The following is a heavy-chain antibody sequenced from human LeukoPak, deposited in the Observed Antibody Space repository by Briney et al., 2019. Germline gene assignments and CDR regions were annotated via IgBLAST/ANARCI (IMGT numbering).Heavy chain of an antibody. Sequence: PGRSLRLSCAASGFGFSSHGMHWVRQAPGKGLEWVAVISYDGSKIYYSDSVKGRFTISRDNSRNTVYLQMNSLRAEDTAVYYCAKDSFVRDILRFFDWSFDDWGQGTLVTVSS. J-gene: IGHJ4*02. CDR1: GFGFSSHG. V-gene: IGHV3-30*18. CDR2: ISYDGSKI. D-gene: IGHD3-9*01. CDR3: AKDSFVRDILRFFDWSFDD.